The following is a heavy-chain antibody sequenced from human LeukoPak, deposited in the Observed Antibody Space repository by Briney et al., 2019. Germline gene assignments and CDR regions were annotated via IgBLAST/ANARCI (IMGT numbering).Heavy chain of an antibody. CDR2: INPNSGGT. CDR1: GYTFTGYF. Sequence: ASVKVSCKASGYTFTGYFIHWVRQAPGQGLEWMGWINPNSGGTNYAQKFQGRVTMTRDTSISTAYMELSRLRSDDTAVYYCASDRVVPAASGFDPWGQGTLVTVSS. V-gene: IGHV1-2*02. J-gene: IGHJ5*02. D-gene: IGHD2-2*01. CDR3: ASDRVVPAASGFDP.